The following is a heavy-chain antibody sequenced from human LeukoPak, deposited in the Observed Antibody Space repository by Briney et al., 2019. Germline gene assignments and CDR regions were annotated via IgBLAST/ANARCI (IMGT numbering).Heavy chain of an antibody. Sequence: ASVKVSCKASGGTFSSYAVSWVRQAPGQGLEWMGGIIPIFGTANYAQKFRARVTITADESTSTAYMELSSLRSEDTAVYYCARDLLSYYDFWSGYPYNWFDPGAREPWSPSPQ. J-gene: IGHJ5*02. CDR2: IIPIFGTA. CDR1: GGTFSSYA. V-gene: IGHV1-69*01. D-gene: IGHD3-3*01. CDR3: ARDLLSYYDFWSGYPYNWFDP.